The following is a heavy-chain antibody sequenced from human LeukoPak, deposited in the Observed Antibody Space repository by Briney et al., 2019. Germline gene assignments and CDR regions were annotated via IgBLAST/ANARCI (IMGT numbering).Heavy chain of an antibody. V-gene: IGHV4-61*02. Sequence: SETLSLTSTVSGGSISSGSYYWGWIRQPAGKGLEWIGRIYSSGSTNYNSSLKSRVTISVDTSKNQFSLKLSSVTAADTAVYYCARSTYYYCSGSYYPFDCWGQRTLVSVSS. CDR1: GGSISSGSYY. CDR2: IYSSGST. CDR3: ARSTYYYCSGSYYPFDC. D-gene: IGHD3-10*01. J-gene: IGHJ4*02.